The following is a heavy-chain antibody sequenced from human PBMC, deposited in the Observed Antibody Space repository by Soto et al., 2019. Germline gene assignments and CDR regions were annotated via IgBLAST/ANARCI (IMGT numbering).Heavy chain of an antibody. CDR3: ARGRISPSCGDYFDY. J-gene: IGHJ4*02. Sequence: EVPLVESGGGLVQPGGSLRLSCAASVFTVSSNYMSWVRQAPGKGLEWVSVNDSGGSTYYADSVKGRFTISRDNSKNTLYLQMISLRAEDTAVYDCARGRISPSCGDYFDYWGQGTLVTVSS. D-gene: IGHD2-15*01. CDR1: VFTVSSNY. CDR2: NDSGGST. V-gene: IGHV3-66*01.